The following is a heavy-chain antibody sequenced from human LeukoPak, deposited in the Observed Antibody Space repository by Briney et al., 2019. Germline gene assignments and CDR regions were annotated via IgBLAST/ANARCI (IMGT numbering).Heavy chain of an antibody. CDR2: ISYDGSNK. CDR1: GFTFSSYA. CDR3: ARALKGLRRRIGGTSTFEYSYYMDV. Sequence: PGRSLRLSCAASGFTFSSYAMHWVRQAPGKGLEWVAVISYDGSNKYYADSVKGRFTISRDNSKNTLYLQMNSLRAEDTAVYYCARALKGLRRRIGGTSTFEYSYYMDVWGKGTTVTISS. J-gene: IGHJ6*03. V-gene: IGHV3-30*04. D-gene: IGHD1-26*01.